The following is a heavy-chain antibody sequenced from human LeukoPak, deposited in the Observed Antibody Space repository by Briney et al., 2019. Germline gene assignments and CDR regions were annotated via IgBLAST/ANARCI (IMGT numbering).Heavy chain of an antibody. CDR1: GGSVSSYY. D-gene: IGHD1-26*01. V-gene: IGHV4-59*02. CDR2: IYYSGST. Sequence: SETLSLTCTVSGGSVSSYYWSWIRQPPGKGLEWIGYIYYSGSTNYNPSLKSRVTISVDTSKNQFSLKLSSVTAADTAVYYCARDRATSGSYDYWGQGTLVTVSS. J-gene: IGHJ4*02. CDR3: ARDRATSGSYDY.